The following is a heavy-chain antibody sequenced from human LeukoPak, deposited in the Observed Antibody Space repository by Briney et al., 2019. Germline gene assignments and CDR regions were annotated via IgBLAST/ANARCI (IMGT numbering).Heavy chain of an antibody. CDR1: GYTFTSYG. J-gene: IGHJ6*02. Sequence: GASVKVSCKASGYTFTSYGISWVRQAPGQGLEWMGWISAYNGNTNYAQKLQGRVTMTTDTSTSTAYMELRSLRSDDTAVYYCARPIYSSGWGYYYGMDVWGQGTTVTVSS. V-gene: IGHV1-18*01. CDR3: ARPIYSSGWGYYYGMDV. CDR2: ISAYNGNT. D-gene: IGHD6-19*01.